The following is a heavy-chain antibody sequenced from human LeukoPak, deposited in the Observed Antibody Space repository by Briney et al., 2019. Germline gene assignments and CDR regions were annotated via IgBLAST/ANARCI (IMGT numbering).Heavy chain of an antibody. Sequence: SETLSLTCTVSGYSISSGYYWGWIRQPPGKGLEWIGSIYHSGSTYYNPSLKSRVTISVDTSKNQFSLKLSSVTAADTAVYYCARENSYGGTYYFDYWGQGTLVTVSS. D-gene: IGHD5-18*01. V-gene: IGHV4-38-2*02. CDR3: ARENSYGGTYYFDY. J-gene: IGHJ4*02. CDR2: IYHSGST. CDR1: GYSISSGYY.